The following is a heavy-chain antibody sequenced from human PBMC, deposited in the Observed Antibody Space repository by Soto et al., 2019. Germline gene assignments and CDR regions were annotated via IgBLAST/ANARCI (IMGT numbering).Heavy chain of an antibody. Sequence: GGSLRLSCAGAGFTFSGYSMNWVRQDPGKGLEWVSCISSSSNNMYYADSVKGRFTMSRDNAKNSLYLQMNSLRVEDTAVYYCARDLASATGTFDYWGQGTLVTV. CDR2: ISSSSNNM. V-gene: IGHV3-21*01. CDR3: ARDLASATGTFDY. J-gene: IGHJ4*02. D-gene: IGHD1-1*01. CDR1: GFTFSGYS.